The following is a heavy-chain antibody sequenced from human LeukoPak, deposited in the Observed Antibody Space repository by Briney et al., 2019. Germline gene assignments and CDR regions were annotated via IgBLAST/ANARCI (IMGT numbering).Heavy chain of an antibody. CDR3: VSRNYGSSPFDY. CDR1: GFTFNRYC. D-gene: IGHD4-17*01. CDR2: ISSDGSNT. J-gene: IGHJ4*02. Sequence: GGSLRLSCAASGFTFNRYCMHWVRQAPGKGLVWVSRISSDGSNTNYADSVKGRFTISRDNAENTLYLQMDSLTAEDTAVYYCVSRNYGSSPFDYWGQGTLVTVSS. V-gene: IGHV3-74*01.